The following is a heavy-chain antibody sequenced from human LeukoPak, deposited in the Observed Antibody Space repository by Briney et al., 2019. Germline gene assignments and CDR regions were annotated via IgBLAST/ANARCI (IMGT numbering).Heavy chain of an antibody. J-gene: IGHJ6*03. Sequence: GGSLRLSCAASGFTFSDDYMSWIRQAPGKGLECLSYISSSGSTIYYADSVKGRFTISRDNAKNSLYVQMNSLRADDTAVYYCAREDSGSSDYYYYYMDVWGKGTTVTVSS. D-gene: IGHD1-26*01. CDR2: ISSSGSTI. CDR1: GFTFSDDY. V-gene: IGHV3-11*01. CDR3: AREDSGSSDYYYYYMDV.